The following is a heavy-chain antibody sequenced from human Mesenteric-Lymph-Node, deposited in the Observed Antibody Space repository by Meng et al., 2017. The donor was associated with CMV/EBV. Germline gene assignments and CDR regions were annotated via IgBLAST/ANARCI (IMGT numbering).Heavy chain of an antibody. V-gene: IGHV1-18*01. J-gene: IGHJ6*02. Sequence: ASVKVSCKASGYRLTNYGVSWVRQAPGQGLEWMGRISGYNDESRYPQKFQGRVTMTTDTSTNTAYLELRSLTTADTAVYYCARLPLRFLEWLPPTINYYYYGMDVWGQGTTVTVSS. CDR2: ISGYNDES. CDR1: GYRLTNYG. D-gene: IGHD3-3*01. CDR3: ARLPLRFLEWLPPTINYYYYGMDV.